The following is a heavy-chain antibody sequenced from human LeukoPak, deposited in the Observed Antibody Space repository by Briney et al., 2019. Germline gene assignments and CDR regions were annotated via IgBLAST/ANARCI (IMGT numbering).Heavy chain of an antibody. V-gene: IGHV4-59*01. D-gene: IGHD1-7*01. CDR1: GGSISSYY. J-gene: IGHJ6*02. CDR2: IYYSGST. Sequence: SETLSLTCTVSGGSISSYYWSWIRQPPGKGLEWIGYIYYSGSTNYNPSLKSRVTISVDTSKNQFSLKLSSVTAADTAVYYCARDPLFNYAHNYYYGMDVWGQGTTVTVSS. CDR3: ARDPLFNYAHNYYYGMDV.